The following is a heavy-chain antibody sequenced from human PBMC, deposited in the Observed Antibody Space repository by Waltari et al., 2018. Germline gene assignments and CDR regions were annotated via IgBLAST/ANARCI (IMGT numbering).Heavy chain of an antibody. CDR2: IRRRAGDYAT. CDR3: SVGATAP. J-gene: IGHJ4*02. V-gene: IGHV3-73*01. CDR1: GFTLSASA. D-gene: IGHD1-26*01. Sequence: EVQLVESGGGLVQPGGSLKLSCAASGFTLSASAVHWVRQASGKGWEWVARIRRRAGDYATTYTGSVRGRFTISRDDSKNTAYLQLNSLKTEDTAVYYCSVGATAPWGQGTLVTVSS.